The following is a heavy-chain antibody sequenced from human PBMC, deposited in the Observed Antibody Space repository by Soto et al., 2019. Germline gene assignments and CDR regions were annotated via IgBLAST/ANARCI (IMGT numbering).Heavy chain of an antibody. J-gene: IGHJ4*02. CDR1: GFTFSSYV. V-gene: IGHV3-23*01. Sequence: QPGGSLRLSCAASGFTFSSYVMSWVRQAPGKGLEWVSTIIVSGGSTYYADSVKGRFTISRDNSKNTLYLQMNSLRAEDTAVYYCAKDPQQWLPREAFDYWGQGTLVTVSS. D-gene: IGHD6-19*01. CDR3: AKDPQQWLPREAFDY. CDR2: IIVSGGST.